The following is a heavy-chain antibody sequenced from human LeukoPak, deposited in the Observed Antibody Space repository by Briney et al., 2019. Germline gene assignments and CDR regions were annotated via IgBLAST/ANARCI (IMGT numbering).Heavy chain of an antibody. CDR1: GXTFSDYG. Sequence: PGGSLRLSFTASGXTFSDYGMHWVRQAPGKELEWLSVISYSGVVKFYADSVKGRFTISRDNSKNTLYLQMNNLADEDTAVYYCAKDQFGANPQYYFNYWGQGTLVTVSS. CDR2: ISYSGVVK. V-gene: IGHV3-30*18. D-gene: IGHD4/OR15-4a*01. CDR3: AKDQFGANPQYYFNY. J-gene: IGHJ4*02.